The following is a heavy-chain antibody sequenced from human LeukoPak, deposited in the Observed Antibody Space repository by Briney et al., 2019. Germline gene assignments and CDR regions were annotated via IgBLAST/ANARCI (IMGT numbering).Heavy chain of an antibody. CDR2: IFNDGLT. Sequence: GGSLRLSCAASGLYVRSEYMSWVRLAPGKGLEWVAVIFNDGLTYYADSVKGRFTLSRDNSKNTPYLQMNSLRAEDTAVYYCAKDADYYGSGSYYNFFDPWGQGTLVTVSS. CDR1: GLYVRSEY. J-gene: IGHJ5*02. V-gene: IGHV3-53*01. CDR3: AKDADYYGSGSYYNFFDP. D-gene: IGHD3-10*01.